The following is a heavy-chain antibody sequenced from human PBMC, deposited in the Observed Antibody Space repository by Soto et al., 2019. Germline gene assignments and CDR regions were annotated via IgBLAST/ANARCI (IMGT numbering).Heavy chain of an antibody. Sequence: GGSLRLSCAASGFTFSSYAMHWVRQAPGKGLEWVAVISYDGSNKYYADSMKGRFTISRDNSKNTLYLQMNSLRAEDTAVYYCATSPIYGDYYFDYWGQGTLVTVSS. V-gene: IGHV3-30-3*01. J-gene: IGHJ4*02. CDR1: GFTFSSYA. D-gene: IGHD4-17*01. CDR2: ISYDGSNK. CDR3: ATSPIYGDYYFDY.